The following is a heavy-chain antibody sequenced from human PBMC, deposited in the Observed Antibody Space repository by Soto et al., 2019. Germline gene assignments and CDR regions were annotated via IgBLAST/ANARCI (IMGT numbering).Heavy chain of an antibody. J-gene: IGHJ6*02. V-gene: IGHV1-18*01. CDR1: GYTFTSYG. Sequence: ASVKVSCKASGYTFTSYGISWVRQAPGQGLEWMGWISAYNGNTNYAQKLQGRVTMTTDTSTSTAYMELRSLRSDDTAVYYCAIYDFWSGNGPTDYGMDVWGQGTTDTVSS. CDR3: AIYDFWSGNGPTDYGMDV. CDR2: ISAYNGNT. D-gene: IGHD3-3*01.